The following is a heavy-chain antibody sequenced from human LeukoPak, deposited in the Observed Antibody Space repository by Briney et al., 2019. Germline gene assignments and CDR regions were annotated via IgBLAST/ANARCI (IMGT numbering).Heavy chain of an antibody. CDR3: AKLGCSSTSCYHI. D-gene: IGHD2-2*01. Sequence: GGSLRLSXAASGFTFSSYGMHWVRQAPGKGLEWVAFIRYDGSNKYYADSVKGRFTISRDNSKNTLYLQMNSLRAEDTAVYYCAKLGCSSTSCYHIWGQGTMVTVSS. V-gene: IGHV3-30*02. CDR2: IRYDGSNK. J-gene: IGHJ3*02. CDR1: GFTFSSYG.